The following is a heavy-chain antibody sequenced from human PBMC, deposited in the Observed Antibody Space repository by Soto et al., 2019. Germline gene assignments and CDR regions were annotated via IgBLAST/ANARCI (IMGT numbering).Heavy chain of an antibody. CDR3: ARVLQGVGYFDL. D-gene: IGHD3-16*01. V-gene: IGHV4-4*07. Sequence: QVQLQESGPGLVKPSETLSLTCTVSGGSISRYYWSWIRQPAGQGLAWIWRIYTSGSTNYNPSLKRRFTMSVDTSKTQFSLKRSSVTAADTAVYYCARVLQGVGYFDLWCRGTLVTVSS. J-gene: IGHJ2*01. CDR1: GGSISRYY. CDR2: IYTSGST.